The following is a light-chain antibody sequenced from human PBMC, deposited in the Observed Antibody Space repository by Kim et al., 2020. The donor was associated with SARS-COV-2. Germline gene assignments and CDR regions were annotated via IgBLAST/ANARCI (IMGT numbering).Light chain of an antibody. CDR3: AAWDGSLRSAV. CDR2: QDD. CDR1: SSNIGSNR. V-gene: IGLV1-47*01. J-gene: IGLJ7*01. Sequence: QSVLTQPPSASGTPGQRVTISCSGSSSNIGSNRVYWYQQVPGTAPKLLIHQDDRRPSGVPDRFSVSKSGTSASLAISGLRSEDEADYYCAAWDGSLRSAVFGGGTQLTVL.